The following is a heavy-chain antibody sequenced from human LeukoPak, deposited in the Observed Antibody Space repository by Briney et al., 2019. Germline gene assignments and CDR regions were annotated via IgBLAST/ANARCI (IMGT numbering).Heavy chain of an antibody. D-gene: IGHD5-18*01. Sequence: GASVKVSCKASGYTFTGYYMHWVRQAPGQGLEWMGWINPNSGGTNYAQKFQGRVTMTRDTSISTAYMELSRLRSDDTAVYCCARDRIQLWLGGSYFDYWGQGTLVTVSS. CDR3: ARDRIQLWLGGSYFDY. V-gene: IGHV1-2*02. CDR2: INPNSGGT. J-gene: IGHJ4*02. CDR1: GYTFTGYY.